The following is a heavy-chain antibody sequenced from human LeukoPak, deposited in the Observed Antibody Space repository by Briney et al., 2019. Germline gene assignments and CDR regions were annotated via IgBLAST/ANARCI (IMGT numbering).Heavy chain of an antibody. CDR2: IKQDGSEK. CDR1: GFTFSSYW. V-gene: IGHV3-7*04. J-gene: IGHJ4*02. D-gene: IGHD3-22*01. CDR3: ARGVARDSGYYDSRGGDY. Sequence: GGTLRLSCAASGFTFSSYWMSWVRQAPGKGLEWVANIKQDGSEKYYVDSVKGRFTISRDNAKNSLYLQMNSLRAEDTAVYYCARGVARDSGYYDSRGGDYWGQGTLVTVSS.